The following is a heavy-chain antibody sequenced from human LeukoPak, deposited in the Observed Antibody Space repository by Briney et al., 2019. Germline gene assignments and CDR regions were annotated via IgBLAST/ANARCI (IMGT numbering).Heavy chain of an antibody. CDR1: AYIFTKYY. Sequence: GASVKVSRKASAYIFTKYYIHWVRQAPGQGLEWMGFINPTDDSTNYAQKFRGRITVSRDTSTSTIYMELSSLRSEDTAMYYCAREGDGYKKFDYWAQGVLVTVSS. CDR2: INPTDDST. D-gene: IGHD5-24*01. J-gene: IGHJ4*02. V-gene: IGHV1-46*01. CDR3: AREGDGYKKFDY.